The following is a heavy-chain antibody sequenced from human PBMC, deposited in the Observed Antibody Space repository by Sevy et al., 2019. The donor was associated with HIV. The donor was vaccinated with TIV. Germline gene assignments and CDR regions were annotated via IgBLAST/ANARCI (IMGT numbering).Heavy chain of an antibody. CDR2: IKQDGSEK. D-gene: IGHD2-2*01. V-gene: IGHV3-7*01. J-gene: IGHJ6*02. CDR3: ARGSCSSTSCYYVDVLWYYGMDV. Sequence: GGSLRLSCAASGFTFSSYWMSWVRQAPGKGLEWVANIKQDGSEKYYVDSVKGRFTISRDNAKNSLYLQMNSLRAEDTAVYYCARGSCSSTSCYYVDVLWYYGMDVWGQGTTVTVSS. CDR1: GFTFSSYW.